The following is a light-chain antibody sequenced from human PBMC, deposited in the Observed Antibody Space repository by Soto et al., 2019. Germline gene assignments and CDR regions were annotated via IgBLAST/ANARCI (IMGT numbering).Light chain of an antibody. J-gene: IGKJ2*01. CDR1: QSINNN. Sequence: EIVMTQSPATLPVSPGDRATLSCRASQSINNNLAWYQQKPGQAPRLLIHGASTRATGIPARFSGSGSGAEFTLTISSLQSEDFAVYYCHQYDDWPPGYTFGQGTKLEI. CDR3: HQYDDWPPGYT. V-gene: IGKV3-15*01. CDR2: GAS.